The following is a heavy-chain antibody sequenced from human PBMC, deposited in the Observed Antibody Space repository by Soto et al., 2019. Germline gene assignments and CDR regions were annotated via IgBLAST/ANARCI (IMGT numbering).Heavy chain of an antibody. CDR3: ARDLGGCSGGSCRYNWFDP. CDR2: IIPMYGTV. V-gene: IGHV1-69*06. CDR1: GGTFSSYV. Sequence: SVKVSCKASGGTFSSYVISWVRQAPGQGPEWMGGIIPMYGTVNYAQKFQDRVTIIADTSTSTAYMELSSLRSEDTAVYYCARDLGGCSGGSCRYNWFDPWGQGTLGTAPQ. D-gene: IGHD2-15*01. J-gene: IGHJ5*02.